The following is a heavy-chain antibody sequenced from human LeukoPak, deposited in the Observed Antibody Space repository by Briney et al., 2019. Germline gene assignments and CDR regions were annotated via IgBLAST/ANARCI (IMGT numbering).Heavy chain of an antibody. Sequence: SETLFLTCTVSGGSISSYYWSWIRQPPGKGLEWIGYIYYSGSTNYNPSLKSRVTISVDTSKNQFSLKLSSVTAADTAVYYCARAPFLFGPGYYYYGMDVWGQGTTVTVSS. CDR3: ARAPFLFGPGYYYYGMDV. CDR1: GGSISSYY. CDR2: IYYSGST. D-gene: IGHD3-16*01. V-gene: IGHV4-59*01. J-gene: IGHJ6*02.